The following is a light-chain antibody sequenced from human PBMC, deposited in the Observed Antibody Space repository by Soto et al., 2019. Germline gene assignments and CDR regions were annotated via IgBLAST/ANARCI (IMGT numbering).Light chain of an antibody. CDR3: HYQGS. J-gene: IGKJ4*01. CDR1: QSVSRRY. V-gene: IGKV3-20*01. Sequence: IVLTQSPDTLSLSPGQRATLSCRASQSVSRRYLAGYQQKPGQAPILLIYDVSERASDIPDRFSGSGSGTNFTLTINRLVPEYVAVYYCHYQGSFGGGTQVEI. CDR2: DVS.